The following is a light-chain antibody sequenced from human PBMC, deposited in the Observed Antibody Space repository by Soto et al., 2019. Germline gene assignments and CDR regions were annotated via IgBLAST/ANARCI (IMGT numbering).Light chain of an antibody. Sequence: DLQMTQLPSSMSASVGDRVTITCRASQGISRWLAWYHQKPGKAPNLLIYSASTLHSGVPSRFSGSGPGTDFTLTISSLQPEDFGTYYCQQAISFPLTFGPGTKVDMK. CDR3: QQAISFPLT. CDR2: SAS. V-gene: IGKV1-12*01. J-gene: IGKJ3*01. CDR1: QGISRW.